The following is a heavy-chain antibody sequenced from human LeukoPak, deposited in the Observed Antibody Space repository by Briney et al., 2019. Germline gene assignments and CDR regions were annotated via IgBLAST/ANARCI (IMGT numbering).Heavy chain of an antibody. V-gene: IGHV3-48*02. D-gene: IGHD1-26*01. Sequence: GGSLRLSCAASGFTFSTYSMNWVRRAPGKGLEWVSYISSSSSTIYYADSVKGRFTISRDNAKNSLYLQMNSLRDEDAAVYYCARGHSGSYQRTDAFDIWGQGTMVTVSS. CDR3: ARGHSGSYQRTDAFDI. CDR2: ISSSSSTI. CDR1: GFTFSTYS. J-gene: IGHJ3*02.